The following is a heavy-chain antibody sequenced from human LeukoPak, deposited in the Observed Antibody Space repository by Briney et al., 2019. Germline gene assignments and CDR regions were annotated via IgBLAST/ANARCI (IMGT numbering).Heavy chain of an antibody. Sequence: GGALRLSCAASVFTFSSYSMNWVRQAPGKGLEGVSSISSSRSYIYYAGSVKGRFTISRDNAKNSLYLKMNSLRAEDTAVYYCARAGVIYFDWFDPWGQGTLVTVSS. CDR3: ARAGVIYFDWFDP. V-gene: IGHV3-21*01. CDR1: VFTFSSYS. D-gene: IGHD3-9*01. CDR2: ISSSRSYI. J-gene: IGHJ5*02.